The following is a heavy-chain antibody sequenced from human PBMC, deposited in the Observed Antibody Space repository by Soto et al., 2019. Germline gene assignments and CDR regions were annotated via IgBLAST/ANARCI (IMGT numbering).Heavy chain of an antibody. CDR1: VSTFTSYA. Sequence: PGGFLRLSCAASVSTFTSYAMSWVRQAPGKGLEWVSFISTSGADTSYAESVKGRFTVSRDNSKNTMYLQMNSLTAEDMALYYCATLERGIGKNLGQWDQGTLVTV. CDR2: ISTSGADT. J-gene: IGHJ4*02. V-gene: IGHV3-23*01. CDR3: ATLERGIGKNLGQ. D-gene: IGHD3-3*01.